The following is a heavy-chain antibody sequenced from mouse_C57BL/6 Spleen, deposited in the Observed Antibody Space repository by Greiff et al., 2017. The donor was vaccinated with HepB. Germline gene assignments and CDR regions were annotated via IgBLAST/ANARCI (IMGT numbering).Heavy chain of an antibody. CDR2: IYPGDGDT. Sequence: QVQLQQSGPELVKPGASVKISCKASGYAFSSSWMNWVKQRPGKGLEWIGRIYPGDGDTNYNGKFKGKATLTADKSSSTAYMQLSSLTSEDSAVYFCATITTVAWYFDVWGTGTTVTVSS. J-gene: IGHJ1*03. D-gene: IGHD1-1*01. V-gene: IGHV1-82*01. CDR1: GYAFSSSW. CDR3: ATITTVAWYFDV.